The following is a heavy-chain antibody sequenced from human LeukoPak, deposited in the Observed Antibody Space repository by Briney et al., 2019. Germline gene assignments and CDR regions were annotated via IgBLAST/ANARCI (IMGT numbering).Heavy chain of an antibody. V-gene: IGHV1-69*01. D-gene: IGHD2-2*01. J-gene: IGHJ4*02. CDR1: GGTFSSYA. CDR2: IIPIFGTA. Sequence: ASVKVSCKASGGTFSSYAISWVRQAPGQGLEWMGGIIPIFGTANYAQEFQGRVTITADESTSTAYMELSSLRSEDTAVYYCARGLDCSSTSCYDYWGQGTLVTVSS. CDR3: ARGLDCSSTSCYDY.